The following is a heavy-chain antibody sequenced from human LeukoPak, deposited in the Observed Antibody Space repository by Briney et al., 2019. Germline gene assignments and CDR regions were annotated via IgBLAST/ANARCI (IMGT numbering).Heavy chain of an antibody. CDR1: GFTVSSSY. D-gene: IGHD2-15*01. Sequence: GGSLRLSCAASGFTVSSSYMSWVRQAPGKGLEYVSAISDSGGSTYYADSVKGRFTISRDNSKNTLYLQMSSLRAEDTAVYFCVRGYSFGPYGMDVWGQGTTVTVSS. CDR3: VRGYSFGPYGMDV. V-gene: IGHV3-64D*09. J-gene: IGHJ6*02. CDR2: ISDSGGST.